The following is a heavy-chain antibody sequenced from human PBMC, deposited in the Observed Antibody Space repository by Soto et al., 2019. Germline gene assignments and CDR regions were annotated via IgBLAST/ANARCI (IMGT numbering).Heavy chain of an antibody. CDR3: AGEGVATSDYYGMDV. D-gene: IGHD5-12*01. Sequence: SETLSLTCTVSGGSISSSSYYWGWIRQPPGKGLEWIGSIYYSGSTYYNPSLKSRVTISVDTSKNQFSLKLSSVTAADTAVYYCAGEGVATSDYYGMDVWGQGTTVTV. CDR2: IYYSGST. V-gene: IGHV4-39*01. CDR1: GGSISSSSYY. J-gene: IGHJ6*02.